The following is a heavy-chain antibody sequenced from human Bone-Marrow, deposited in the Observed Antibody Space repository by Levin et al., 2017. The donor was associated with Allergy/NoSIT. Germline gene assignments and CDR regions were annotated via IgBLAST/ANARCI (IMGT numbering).Heavy chain of an antibody. CDR2: IGGSGVTT. CDR3: TSAPRSSRRWTPDC. V-gene: IGHV3-23*01. CDR1: GFTFSVYA. J-gene: IGHJ4*02. D-gene: IGHD6-13*01. Sequence: GGSLRLSCATSGFTFSVYAMSWVRQAPGKGLEWVSTIGGSGVTTLYADSVKGRFTISRDSSKNPLYLQMNTLRVEATAVDSCTSAPRSSRRWTPDCWGQAPPVSVSS.